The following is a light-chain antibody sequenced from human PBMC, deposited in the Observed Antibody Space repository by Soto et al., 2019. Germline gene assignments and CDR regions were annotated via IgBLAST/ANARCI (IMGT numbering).Light chain of an antibody. CDR3: MLALESPPT. Sequence: IVMTQSPLSLPVTPGEPASISCRSSQSLLNRNGQNCLDWYLQKPGQSPQLLIHLGSVRASGVPDRFSGSGSGTVLTLKISRVEAEDVGVYFCMLALESPPTFGGGTKVETK. CDR1: QSLLNRNGQNC. V-gene: IGKV2-28*01. CDR2: LGS. J-gene: IGKJ4*01.